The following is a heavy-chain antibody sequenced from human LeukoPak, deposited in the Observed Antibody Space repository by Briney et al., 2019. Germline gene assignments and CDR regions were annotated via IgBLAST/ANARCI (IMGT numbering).Heavy chain of an antibody. Sequence: GGSLRLSCAASGFTFSSSGMHWVRQAPGKGLEWVAFIRHDGSNKYYADSVKGRFTISRDNAKNSLYLQMNSLRAEDTAVYYCAELGITMIGGVWGKGTTVTISS. J-gene: IGHJ6*04. V-gene: IGHV3-30*02. CDR3: AELGITMIGGV. CDR2: IRHDGSNK. D-gene: IGHD3-10*02. CDR1: GFTFSSSG.